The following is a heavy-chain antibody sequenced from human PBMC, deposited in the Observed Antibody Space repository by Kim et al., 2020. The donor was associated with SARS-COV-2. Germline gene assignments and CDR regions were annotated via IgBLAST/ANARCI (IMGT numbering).Heavy chain of an antibody. CDR1: GYTFTSYA. CDR2: INTNTGNP. J-gene: IGHJ2*01. CDR3: ARVGRIQLWLPDWYFDL. V-gene: IGHV7-4-1*02. Sequence: ASVKVSCKASGYTFTSYAMNWVRQAPGQGLEWMGWINTNTGNPTYAQGFTGRFVFSLDTSVSTAYLQISSLKAEDTAVYYCARVGRIQLWLPDWYFDLWGRGTLVTVSS. D-gene: IGHD5-18*01.